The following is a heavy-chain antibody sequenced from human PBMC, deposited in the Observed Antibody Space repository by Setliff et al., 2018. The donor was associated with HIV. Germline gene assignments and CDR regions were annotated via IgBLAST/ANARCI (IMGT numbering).Heavy chain of an antibody. CDR3: ARETQTGSGSYFA. Sequence: ASVKVSCKVSGYTLTEVSIHWVRQAPGQGLEWVGIINCVNGDTRYAQEFQGRVTITSDTSTTTVYMDLSSPTTQDTAVYYCARETQTGSGSYFAWGQGTLVTVSS. V-gene: IGHV1-46*01. CDR2: INCVNGDT. CDR1: GYTLTEVS. D-gene: IGHD3-10*01. J-gene: IGHJ4*02.